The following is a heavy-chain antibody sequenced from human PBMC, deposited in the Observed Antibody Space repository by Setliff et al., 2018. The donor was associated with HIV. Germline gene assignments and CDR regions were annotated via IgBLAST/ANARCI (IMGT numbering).Heavy chain of an antibody. CDR1: GGSISSSSYN. V-gene: IGHV4-39*02. D-gene: IGHD5-18*01. CDR2: FYHGGRM. Sequence: SETLSLTCTVSGGSISSSSYNWGWIRQPPGKGLEWIGSFYHGGRMSYNPTLKSRVTMSVDTSKNQFSLKLSSVTAADTAVYYCARELRAMVVRIFDYWGQGTLVTVSS. J-gene: IGHJ4*02. CDR3: ARELRAMVVRIFDY.